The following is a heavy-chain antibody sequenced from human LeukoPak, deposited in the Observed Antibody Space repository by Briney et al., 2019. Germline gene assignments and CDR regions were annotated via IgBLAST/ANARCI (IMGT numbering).Heavy chain of an antibody. V-gene: IGHV3-7*01. CDR2: IKQDGSDK. J-gene: IGHJ4*02. CDR3: ARVACTSCPILYYFDY. D-gene: IGHD2-2*01. Sequence: GGSLRLSCAASGFTFSNYWMSWVRQAPGKGLEWVANIKQDGSDKYFVDSVKGRFTISRDNAKNSPYLQMNSLRAEDTAVYYCARVACTSCPILYYFDYWGQGTLVTVSS. CDR1: GFTFSNYW.